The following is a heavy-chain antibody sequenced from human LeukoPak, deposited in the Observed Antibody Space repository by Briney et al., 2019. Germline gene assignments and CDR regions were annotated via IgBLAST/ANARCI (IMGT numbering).Heavy chain of an antibody. V-gene: IGHV4-34*01. CDR3: AREPSIAARNYYFDY. Sequence: TSSETLSLTCAVYGVSFSGYYWSWIRQPPGKGLEWIGEINHSGSTNYNPSLKSRVTISVDTSKNQFSLKLSSVTAADTAVYYCAREPSIAARNYYFDYWGQGTLVTVSS. D-gene: IGHD6-6*01. J-gene: IGHJ4*02. CDR2: INHSGST. CDR1: GVSFSGYY.